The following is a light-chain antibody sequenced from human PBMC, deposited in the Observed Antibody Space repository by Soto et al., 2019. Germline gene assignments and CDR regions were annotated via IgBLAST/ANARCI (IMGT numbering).Light chain of an antibody. Sequence: QSALAQPPSASGSPGQSVTISCTGTSSDVGGYNYVSWYQQHPGKAPKLMIYGVSKRPSGVPDRFSGSKSGNTASLTVSGLQAEDEADYYCSSYAGRNNYVFGTGTKVTVL. CDR3: SSYAGRNNYV. CDR2: GVS. CDR1: SSDVGGYNY. V-gene: IGLV2-8*01. J-gene: IGLJ1*01.